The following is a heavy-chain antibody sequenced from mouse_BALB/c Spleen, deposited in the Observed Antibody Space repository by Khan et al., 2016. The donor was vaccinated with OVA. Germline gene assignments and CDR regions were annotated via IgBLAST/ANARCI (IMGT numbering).Heavy chain of an antibody. D-gene: IGHD2-14*01. CDR2: IWGGGGT. Sequence: QVQLKVSGPGLVAPSQSLSITCTVSGFSLSRYNIHWVRQPPGKGLEWLGMIWGGGGTDYNSTLKSRLNIRKDNSKSQVLLQMNSLQTDDTAIYYCARAYYRYDGYYAMDYWGQGTSVTVSS. CDR3: ARAYYRYDGYYAMDY. CDR1: GFSLSRYN. V-gene: IGHV2-6-4*01. J-gene: IGHJ4*01.